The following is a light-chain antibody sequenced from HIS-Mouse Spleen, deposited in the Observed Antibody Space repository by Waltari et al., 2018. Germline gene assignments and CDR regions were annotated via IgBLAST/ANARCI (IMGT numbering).Light chain of an antibody. V-gene: IGLV3-10*01. J-gene: IGLJ2*01. CDR2: EDS. Sequence: SYELTQPPSVSVYPGQTARITCSGDALPKTYAYWYQQKSGQAPALVIYEDSKRPSGIPERFSGSSSGTMATLTISGAQVEDEADYYCYSTDSSGNHRVFGGGTKLTVL. CDR3: YSTDSSGNHRV. CDR1: ALPKTY.